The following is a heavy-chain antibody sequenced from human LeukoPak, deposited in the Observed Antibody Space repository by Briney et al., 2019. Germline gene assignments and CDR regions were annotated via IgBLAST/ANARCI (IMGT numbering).Heavy chain of an antibody. Sequence: GASVTVSCKASGYTFTGYYMHWVRQAPGQGLEWMGWINPNSGGTNYAQKFQGRVTMTRDTSISTAYMELSRLRSDDTAVYYCARGIVASYSAYYYYMDVWGKGTTVTVSS. V-gene: IGHV1-2*02. CDR2: INPNSGGT. CDR3: ARGIVASYSAYYYYMDV. D-gene: IGHD5-12*01. CDR1: GYTFTGYY. J-gene: IGHJ6*03.